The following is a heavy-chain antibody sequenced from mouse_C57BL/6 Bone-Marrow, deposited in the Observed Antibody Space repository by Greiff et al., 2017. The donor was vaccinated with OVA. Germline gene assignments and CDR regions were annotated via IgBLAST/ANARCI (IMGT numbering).Heavy chain of an antibody. Sequence: EVQVVESGPVLVKPGASVKMSCKASGYTFTDYYMNWVKQSHGKSLEWIGVINPYNGGTSYNQKFKGKATLTVDKSSSTAYMELNSLTSEDSAVYYCAGYGNYPYWYFDVWGTGTTVTVSS. V-gene: IGHV1-19*01. CDR1: GYTFTDYY. CDR2: INPYNGGT. CDR3: AGYGNYPYWYFDV. D-gene: IGHD2-1*01. J-gene: IGHJ1*03.